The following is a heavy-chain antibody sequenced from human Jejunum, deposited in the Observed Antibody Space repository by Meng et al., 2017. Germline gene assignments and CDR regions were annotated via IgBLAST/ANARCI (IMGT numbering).Heavy chain of an antibody. V-gene: IGHV1-69*05. CDR3: AYGSGSYLNNRFDP. Sequence: ARLDIPGVSGKTPCKTSGRTCSNYATNWVRKAPGQGVEWMGGIIAISGAANYAQKFRGRVTFSTDASTSTAYMDLTSLRSEDTAVYYCAYGSGSYLNNRFDPWGQGTLVTVSS. D-gene: IGHD3-10*01. J-gene: IGHJ5*02. CDR1: GRTCSNYA. CDR2: IIAISGAA.